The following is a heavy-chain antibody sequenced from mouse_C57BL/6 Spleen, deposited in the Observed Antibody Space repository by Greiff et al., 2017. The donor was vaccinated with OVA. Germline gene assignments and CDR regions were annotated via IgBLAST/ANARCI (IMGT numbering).Heavy chain of an antibody. Sequence: VQLQQSGTELVKPGASVKLSCKASGYTFTSYWMHWVKQRPGQGLEWIGNINPSNGGTNYNEKFKSKATLTVDKSSSTAYMQLSSLTSEDSAVYYCARETAQATEFAYWGQGTLVTVSA. CDR2: INPSNGGT. D-gene: IGHD3-2*02. V-gene: IGHV1-53*01. J-gene: IGHJ3*01. CDR3: ARETAQATEFAY. CDR1: GYTFTSYW.